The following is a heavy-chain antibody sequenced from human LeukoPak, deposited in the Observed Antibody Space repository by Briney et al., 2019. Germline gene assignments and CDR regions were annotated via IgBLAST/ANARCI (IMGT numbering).Heavy chain of an antibody. J-gene: IGHJ4*02. CDR1: GITFSSYG. D-gene: IGHD7-27*01. CDR3: AKDINWASFES. Sequence: GGSLRLSCAASGITFSSYGMSWVRQAPGKGLEWISSISSTGGTTYYADSVKGRFTISRDNSKNTLYLQMNSLRAEDTALYYCAKDINWASFESWGQGTLVTVSS. CDR2: ISSTGGTT. V-gene: IGHV3-23*01.